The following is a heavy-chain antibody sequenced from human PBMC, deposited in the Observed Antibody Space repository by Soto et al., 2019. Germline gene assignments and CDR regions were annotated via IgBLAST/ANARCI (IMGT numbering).Heavy chain of an antibody. CDR1: GFTFSSYS. Sequence: GGSLRLSCAASGFTFSSYSMNWVRQAPGKGLEWVSSISSSSSYIYYADSVKGRFTISRDNAKNSLYLQMNSLRAEDTAVFYCARDKTGVKVWFGGLLTPFDAFDIWGQGTMVTVSS. J-gene: IGHJ3*02. CDR2: ISSSSSYI. CDR3: ARDKTGVKVWFGGLLTPFDAFDI. V-gene: IGHV3-21*01. D-gene: IGHD3-10*01.